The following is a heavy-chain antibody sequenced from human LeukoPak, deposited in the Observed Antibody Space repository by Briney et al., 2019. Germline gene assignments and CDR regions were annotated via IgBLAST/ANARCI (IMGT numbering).Heavy chain of an antibody. CDR2: INPDGSTT. V-gene: IGHV3-74*01. Sequence: GGSLRLSCAASGFTFSSYWVHWVRQAPGRGLVWVSRINPDGSTTNYADSVKGRFTISRDNAKNSLYLQMNSLRAEDTGVYYCARDGEHVLAHDYWGQGTLVTVSS. CDR1: GFTFSSYW. D-gene: IGHD3-10*01. J-gene: IGHJ4*02. CDR3: ARDGEHVLAHDY.